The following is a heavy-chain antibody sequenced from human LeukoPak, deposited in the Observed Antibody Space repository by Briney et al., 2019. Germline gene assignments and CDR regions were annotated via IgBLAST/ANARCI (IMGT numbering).Heavy chain of an antibody. CDR1: GGSISGGGYY. D-gene: IGHD2-2*01. CDR2: IYYSGST. Sequence: SETLSLTCTVSGGSISGGGYYWSWIRQHPGKGLEWIGYIYYSGSTYYNPSLKSRVTISVDTSKNQFSLKLSSVTAADTAVYYCARGPDCSSTSCFLDYWGQGTLVTVSS. CDR3: ARGPDCSSTSCFLDY. J-gene: IGHJ4*02. V-gene: IGHV4-31*03.